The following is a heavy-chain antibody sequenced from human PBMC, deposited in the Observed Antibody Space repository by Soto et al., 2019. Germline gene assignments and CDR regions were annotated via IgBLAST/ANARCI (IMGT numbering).Heavy chain of an antibody. D-gene: IGHD5-12*01. Sequence: PSETLSLTCTVPGGSISSSSYYWGWIRQPPGKGLEWIGSIYYSGSTYYNPSLKSRVTISVDTSKNQFSLKLSSVTAEDTAVYYCARDRRDGYNFDYWGQGALVTVSS. CDR3: ARDRRDGYNFDY. CDR2: IYYSGST. CDR1: GGSISSSSYY. V-gene: IGHV4-39*02. J-gene: IGHJ4*02.